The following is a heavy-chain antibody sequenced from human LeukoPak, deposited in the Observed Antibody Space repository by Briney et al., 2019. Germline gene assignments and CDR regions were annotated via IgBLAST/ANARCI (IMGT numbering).Heavy chain of an antibody. CDR1: GFTFSSYG. Sequence: GGSLRLSCAASGFTFSSYGMHWVRQAPGKGLEWVAVISYDGSKKYYADSVKGRFTISRDNSKNTLYPQMNSLRAEDTAVYYCAKDPDAYCDGDCYSWEPRYMDVWGKGTTVTVSS. CDR3: AKDPDAYCDGDCYSWEPRYMDV. J-gene: IGHJ6*03. V-gene: IGHV3-30*18. D-gene: IGHD2-21*02. CDR2: ISYDGSKK.